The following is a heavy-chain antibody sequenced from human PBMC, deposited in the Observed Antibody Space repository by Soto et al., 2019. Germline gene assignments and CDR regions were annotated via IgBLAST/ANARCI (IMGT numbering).Heavy chain of an antibody. CDR2: INHRGST. V-gene: IGHV4-34*01. D-gene: IGHD1-7*01. Sequence: ASETLSLTCAVYGGSFSDYNWSWLRQPPGKGLEWIGDINHRGSTNYNPSLKGRVTTSVDTSKNQSSLKLNSVTAADTAVYFCARGSHCNYLAFYYWGQGTLVTVSS. CDR3: ARGSHCNYLAFYY. CDR1: GGSFSDYN. J-gene: IGHJ4*02.